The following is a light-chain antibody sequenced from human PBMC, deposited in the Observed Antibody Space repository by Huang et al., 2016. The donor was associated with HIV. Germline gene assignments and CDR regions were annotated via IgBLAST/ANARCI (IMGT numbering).Light chain of an antibody. Sequence: DIQMTQSPSTLSAAIGDRVTITCRASQSVSTRVAWYQQKPGKAPRLLIQEESSLERGVPSRFSGSGSGTEFTLTISSLQPDDSATYSCQQYNTFTFGPGTKVDI. CDR1: QSVSTR. J-gene: IGKJ3*01. CDR3: QQYNTFT. V-gene: IGKV1-5*03. CDR2: EES.